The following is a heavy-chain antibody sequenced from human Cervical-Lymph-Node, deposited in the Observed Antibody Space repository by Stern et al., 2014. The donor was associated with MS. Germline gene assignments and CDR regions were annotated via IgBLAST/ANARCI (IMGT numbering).Heavy chain of an antibody. Sequence: EVQLVESGGGLVQPGGSLRLSCAASGFTFSSYWMHWVRQAPVKGLVWVSGIKYDGSRTNYADSVKCRFTISRDNAKSTLFLQMNSLRADDTAVYYCASNNHYGVSLDYWGQGALVTVSS. CDR2: IKYDGSRT. D-gene: IGHD4-17*01. CDR1: GFTFSSYW. V-gene: IGHV3-74*01. CDR3: ASNNHYGVSLDY. J-gene: IGHJ4*02.